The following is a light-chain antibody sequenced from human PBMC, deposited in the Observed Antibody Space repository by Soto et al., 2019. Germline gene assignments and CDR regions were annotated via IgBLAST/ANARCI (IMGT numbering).Light chain of an antibody. CDR2: KES. Sequence: DIQMTQSPSTLSASVGDRVTITCRASQSISSWLAWYQQKPGKAPKVLIYKESSLESGVPSRFSGSGSVTEFTLSISSLQADDFATYFCRQYNTYPWTFGQGTQVAIK. CDR3: RQYNTYPWT. V-gene: IGKV1-5*03. CDR1: QSISSW. J-gene: IGKJ1*01.